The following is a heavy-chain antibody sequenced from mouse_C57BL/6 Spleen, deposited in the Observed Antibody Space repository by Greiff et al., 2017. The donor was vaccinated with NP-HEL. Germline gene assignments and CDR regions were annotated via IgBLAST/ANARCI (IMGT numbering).Heavy chain of an antibody. Sequence: EVMLVESGGGLVQPGGSLKLSCAASGFTFSDYYMYRVRQTPEKRLEWVAYISNGGGSTYYPDTVKGRLPISRDNAKKTRLLQMSRLKSEDTAIYYCSRPLITTVVATNWYFDVWGTGTTVTVSS. CDR2: ISNGGGST. CDR3: SRPLITTVVATNWYFDV. V-gene: IGHV5-12*01. CDR1: GFTFSDYY. D-gene: IGHD1-1*01. J-gene: IGHJ1*03.